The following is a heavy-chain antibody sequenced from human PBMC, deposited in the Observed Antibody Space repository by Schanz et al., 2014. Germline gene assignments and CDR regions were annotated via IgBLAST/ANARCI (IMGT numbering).Heavy chain of an antibody. V-gene: IGHV3-23*01. J-gene: IGHJ4*02. CDR3: AYYDVLTGFDY. CDR2: ISGSGGST. Sequence: EVQLLESGGGLVRPGGSLRLSCAASGFTFSSYTMNWVRQAPGKGPEWVSAISGSGGSTVYADSVKGRFTISRDNSNNTVFLQMNSLRAEDTAVYYCAYYDVLTGFDYWGQGTQVTVSS. CDR1: GFTFSSYT. D-gene: IGHD3-9*01.